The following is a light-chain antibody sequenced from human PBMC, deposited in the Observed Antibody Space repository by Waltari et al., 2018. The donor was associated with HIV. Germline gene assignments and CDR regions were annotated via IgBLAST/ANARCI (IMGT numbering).Light chain of an antibody. J-gene: IGKJ4*01. CDR2: SAS. CDR3: QQYKNWPLT. CDR1: QSLSTN. Sequence: VMTQSPATLSLSPGERATLSCSASQSLSTNLAWYQQKPGQAPRLLRYSASTRATGIPARFSGSGSGTEYTLTISSLQSEDFAIYYCQQYKNWPLTFGGGTKVEIK. V-gene: IGKV3-15*01.